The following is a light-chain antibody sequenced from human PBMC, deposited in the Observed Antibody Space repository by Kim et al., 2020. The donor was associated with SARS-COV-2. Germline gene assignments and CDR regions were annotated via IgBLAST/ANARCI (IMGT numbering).Light chain of an antibody. CDR1: QGIRND. CDR3: LHPGT. V-gene: IGKV1-6*01. Sequence: AIQITQSPSSLSASVGDRVTITCRASQGIRNDLGWYQQKPGKAPKLLIYAASSLQSGVPTRFSGSGSGTDFTLTISSLQPEDFATYYCLHPGTFGQGTKVDIK. J-gene: IGKJ1*01. CDR2: AAS.